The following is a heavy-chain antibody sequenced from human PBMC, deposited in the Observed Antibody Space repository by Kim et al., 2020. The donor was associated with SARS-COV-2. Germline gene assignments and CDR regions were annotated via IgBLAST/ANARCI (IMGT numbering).Heavy chain of an antibody. CDR3: AGSYSGSYSAAFDI. CDR2: IYYSGST. CDR1: GGSISSYY. D-gene: IGHD1-26*01. J-gene: IGHJ3*02. V-gene: IGHV4-59*01. Sequence: SETLSLTCTVSGGSISSYYWSWIRQPPGKGLEWIGYIYYSGSTNYNPSLKSRVTISVDTSKNQFSLKLSSVTAADTAVYYCAGSYSGSYSAAFDIWGQGTIVTVSS.